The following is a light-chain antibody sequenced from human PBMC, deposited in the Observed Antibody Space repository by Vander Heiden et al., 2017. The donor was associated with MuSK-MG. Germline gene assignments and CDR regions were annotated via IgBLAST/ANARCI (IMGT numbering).Light chain of an antibody. CDR2: DAS. CDR3: QHCDTVPGLS. J-gene: IGKJ4*01. CDR1: QDISNY. V-gene: IGKV1-33*01. Sequence: DIQTTHSPSSLSASVGDRVTITCQASQDISNYLNWYQQKPGKAPKLLIYDASNFEIGVPSRFRGSGSGPGFTFTISSLHPVRIETYYCQHCDTVPGLSFRGPTRVEMK.